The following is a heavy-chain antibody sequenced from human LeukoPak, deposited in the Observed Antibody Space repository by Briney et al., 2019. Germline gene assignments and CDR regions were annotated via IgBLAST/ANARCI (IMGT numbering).Heavy chain of an antibody. CDR3: ARGWDSSGWYILFGY. J-gene: IGHJ4*02. V-gene: IGHV4-38-2*01. CDR1: GYSISSGYY. CDR2: IYHSGST. D-gene: IGHD6-19*01. Sequence: PSETLSLTCAVSGYSISSGYYWGWSRPPPGEGLEWIGIIYHSGSTYYNPSLKSRVTISVDTSKNQFSLKMSSVTAADTAVYYCARGWDSSGWYILFGYWGQGTLVTVSS.